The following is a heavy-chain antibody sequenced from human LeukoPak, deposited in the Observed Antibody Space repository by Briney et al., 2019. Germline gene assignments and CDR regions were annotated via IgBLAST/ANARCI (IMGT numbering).Heavy chain of an antibody. CDR3: ARDRGRPIEYWYFDL. D-gene: IGHD3-10*01. CDR2: IIPILGIA. CDR1: GGTFISYA. J-gene: IGHJ2*01. V-gene: IGHV1-69*04. Sequence: SVNVSFKASGGTFISYAISWVRQAPGQGLEWMGRIIPILGIANYAQKFQGRVTITADKCTSTAYMELSSLRSEDTAVYYCARDRGRPIEYWYFDLWGRGTLVTVSS.